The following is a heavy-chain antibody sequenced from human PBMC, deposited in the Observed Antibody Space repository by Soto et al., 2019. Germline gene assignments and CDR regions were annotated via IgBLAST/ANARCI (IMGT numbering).Heavy chain of an antibody. J-gene: IGHJ5*02. D-gene: IGHD3-10*01. V-gene: IGHV4-31*01. CDR1: GGSISSGGYY. CDR2: IYYSGST. CDR3: AREVTMVRGVITTRIVDTRVSWFDP. Sequence: SETLSLTCTVSGGSISSGGYYWSWIRQHPGKGLEWIGYIYYSGSTYYNPSLKGPVTISVDTFKNQFSLKLSSVTAADTAVYYCAREVTMVRGVITTRIVDTRVSWFDPWGQGTLVTVSS.